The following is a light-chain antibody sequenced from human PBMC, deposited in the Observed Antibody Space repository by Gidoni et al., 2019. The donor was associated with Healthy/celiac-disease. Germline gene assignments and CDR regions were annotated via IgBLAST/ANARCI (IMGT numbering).Light chain of an antibody. CDR2: LEGSGSY. Sequence: SVKLTCTLSSGHSSYIIAWHQQQPGKAPRYLMKLEGSGSYNKGSGVPDRFSGSSSGADRYLTITNLQSEDEADYYCETWDSNTRNYVFGTGTKVTVL. CDR1: SGHSSYI. J-gene: IGLJ1*01. CDR3: ETWDSNTRNYV. V-gene: IGLV4-60*03.